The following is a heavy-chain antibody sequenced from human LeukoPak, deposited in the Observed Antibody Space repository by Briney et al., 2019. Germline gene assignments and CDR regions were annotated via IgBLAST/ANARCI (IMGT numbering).Heavy chain of an antibody. CDR3: ARDPHIAAAGTIFDC. J-gene: IGHJ4*02. CDR2: ISSSSSTI. D-gene: IGHD6-13*01. V-gene: IGHV3-48*02. Sequence: PGGSLRLSCAVSGFTFSRCSMNWVRQAPGKGLEWVSYISSSSSTIYYADSVEGRFTISRDNAKNSLYLQMNSLREEDSAVCYCARDPHIAAAGTIFDCWGQGTLVTVSS. CDR1: GFTFSRCS.